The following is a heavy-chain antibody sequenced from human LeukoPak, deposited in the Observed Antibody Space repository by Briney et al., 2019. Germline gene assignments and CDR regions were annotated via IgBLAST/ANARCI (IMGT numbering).Heavy chain of an antibody. J-gene: IGHJ5*02. CDR3: AKYGGSSATVNWFDP. CDR2: ISGSGGST. CDR1: GFTFSSYA. D-gene: IGHD1-26*01. V-gene: IGHV3-23*01. Sequence: GGSLRLSCAASGFTFSSYAMSWVRQAPGKGLEWVSAISGSGGSTYYADSVKGRFAISRDNSKNTLYLQMNSLRAEDTAVYYCAKYGGSSATVNWFDPWGQGTLVTVSS.